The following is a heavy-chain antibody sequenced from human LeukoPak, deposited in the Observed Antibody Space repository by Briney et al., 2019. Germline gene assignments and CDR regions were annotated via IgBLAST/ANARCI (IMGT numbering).Heavy chain of an antibody. D-gene: IGHD6-13*01. CDR1: GGSISSYY. CDR3: ARARAAGTYYYFDY. CDR2: IYYSGST. J-gene: IGHJ4*02. V-gene: IGHV4-59*01. Sequence: SETLSLTCTVPGGSISSYYWSWIRQPPGKGLEWIGYIYYSGSTNYNPSLKSRVTISVDTSKNQFSLKLSSVTAADTAVYYCARARAAGTYYYFDYWGQGTLVTVSS.